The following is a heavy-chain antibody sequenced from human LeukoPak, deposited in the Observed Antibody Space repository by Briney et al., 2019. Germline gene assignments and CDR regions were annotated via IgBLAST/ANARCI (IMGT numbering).Heavy chain of an antibody. Sequence: SSEALSLTCTVSGDSISTGTYYWGWIRQPPGKGLEWIGEINHSGSTDYNPSLKSRVTISVDASKNQFSLKLSSVTAADTAVYYCARHRKYYYGSGSSKPRFLQPNWFDPWGQGTLVTVSS. D-gene: IGHD3-10*01. CDR2: INHSGST. CDR1: GDSISTGTYY. CDR3: ARHRKYYYGSGSSKPRFLQPNWFDP. J-gene: IGHJ5*02. V-gene: IGHV4-39*01.